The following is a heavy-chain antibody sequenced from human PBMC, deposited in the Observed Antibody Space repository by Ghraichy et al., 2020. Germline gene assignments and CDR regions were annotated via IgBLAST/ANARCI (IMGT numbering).Heavy chain of an antibody. CDR2: IYIDGNT. Sequence: GGSLRLSCAASGFTVRSNYMSWVRQAPGKGLEWVSVIYIDGNTYYADSMKGRFTISRDNSRNTQYLQMNSLRAEDTAVYYCARFITDNRSGYLDALDIWGQGTMVTISS. CDR3: ARFITDNRSGYLDALDI. CDR1: GFTVRSNY. V-gene: IGHV3-53*01. J-gene: IGHJ3*02. D-gene: IGHD3-22*01.